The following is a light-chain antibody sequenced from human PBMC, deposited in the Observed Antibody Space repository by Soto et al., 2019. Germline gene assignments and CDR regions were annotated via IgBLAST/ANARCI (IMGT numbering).Light chain of an antibody. CDR2: AAS. CDR3: QQSYSTPHT. Sequence: DIQMTQSPSSLSASVGDRVTITCRASQSISSYLNWYQQKPGKAPKLLIYAASSLQSGVPSRFSGSGSGTDFTLTISSLQPEDFATYSCQQSYSTPHTFGQGTKLESK. CDR1: QSISSY. V-gene: IGKV1-39*01. J-gene: IGKJ2*01.